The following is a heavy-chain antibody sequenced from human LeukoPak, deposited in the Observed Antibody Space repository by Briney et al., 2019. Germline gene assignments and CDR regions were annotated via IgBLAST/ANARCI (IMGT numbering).Heavy chain of an antibody. V-gene: IGHV3-21*01. CDR1: GFTFSSYS. CDR2: ISSSSSYI. J-gene: IGHJ4*02. CDR3: ARDNDYYDSSGYYWDY. D-gene: IGHD3-22*01. Sequence: PGGSLRLSCAASGFTFSSYSMNWVRQAPGKGLEWVSSISSSSSYIYYADSEKGRFTISRDNAKNSLYLQMNSLRAEDTAVYYCARDNDYYDSSGYYWDYWGQGTLVTVSS.